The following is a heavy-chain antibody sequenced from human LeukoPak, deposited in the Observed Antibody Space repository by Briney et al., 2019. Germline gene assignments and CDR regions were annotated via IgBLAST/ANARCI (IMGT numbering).Heavy chain of an antibody. CDR1: GGSISSGGYY. CDR2: IYYSGST. J-gene: IGHJ4*02. Sequence: SQTLSLTCTVSGGSISSGGYYWSWIRQPPGKGLEWIGYIYYSGSTNYNPSLKSRVTISVDTSKNQFSLKLSSVTAADTAVYYCAREDGYTLDYWGQGTLVTVSS. CDR3: AREDGYTLDY. V-gene: IGHV4-61*08. D-gene: IGHD5-24*01.